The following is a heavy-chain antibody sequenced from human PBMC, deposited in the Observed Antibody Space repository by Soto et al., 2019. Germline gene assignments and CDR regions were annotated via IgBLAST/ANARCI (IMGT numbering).Heavy chain of an antibody. Sequence: HPGGSLRLSCAASGFTFSSYWMHWVRQAPGKGLEWVSFISSDSRTIYYADSVEGRFTVSRDNARNSVYLQMDSLRDEDAAVYYCARIKLVEWFFINVDVYDMDVWGQGTPVTVSS. V-gene: IGHV3-48*02. J-gene: IGHJ6*02. D-gene: IGHD3-3*01. CDR1: GFTFSSYW. CDR3: ARIKLVEWFFINVDVYDMDV. CDR2: ISSDSRTI.